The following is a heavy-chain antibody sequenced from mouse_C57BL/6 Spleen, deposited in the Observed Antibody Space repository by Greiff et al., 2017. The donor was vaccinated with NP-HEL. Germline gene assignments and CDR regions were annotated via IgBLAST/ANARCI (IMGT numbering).Heavy chain of an antibody. V-gene: IGHV5-9*01. D-gene: IGHD1-1*01. J-gene: IGHJ4*01. CDR2: ISGGGGNT. CDR1: GFTFSSYT. CDR3: ARRYGSRGGVYYAMDY. Sequence: EVKLVESGGGLVKPGGSLKLSCAASGFTFSSYTMSWVRQTPEKRLEWVATISGGGGNTYYPDSVKGRFTISRDNAKNTLYLQMSSLRSEDTALYYCARRYGSRGGVYYAMDYWGQGTSVTVSS.